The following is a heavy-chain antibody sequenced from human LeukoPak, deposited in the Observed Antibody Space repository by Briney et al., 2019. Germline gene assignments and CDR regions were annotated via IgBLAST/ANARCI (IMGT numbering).Heavy chain of an antibody. CDR3: ARGLVLRYFKL. CDR1: GGSISSGSYY. D-gene: IGHD3-9*01. J-gene: IGHJ2*01. CDR2: IYTSGST. Sequence: PSETLSLTCTVSGGSISSGSYYWSWIRQPAGKGLEWIGRIYTSGSTNYNPSLKSRVTMSVDTSKNQFSLKLSSVTAADTAVYYCARGLVLRYFKLWGRGTLVTVSS. V-gene: IGHV4-61*02.